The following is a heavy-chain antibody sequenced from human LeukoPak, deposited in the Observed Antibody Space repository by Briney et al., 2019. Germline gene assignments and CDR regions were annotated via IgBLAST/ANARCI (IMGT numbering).Heavy chain of an antibody. D-gene: IGHD3-22*01. CDR1: GFTFRSYA. Sequence: GGSLRLSCAASGFTFRSYAMHWVRQAPGKGLEWVAVISYDGSNKYYADSVKGRFTISRDNSKNTLYLQMNSLRAEDTAVYYCARDRGYYDSSGYYYFFWGQGTLVTVSS. V-gene: IGHV3-30-3*01. CDR3: ARDRGYYDSSGYYYFF. CDR2: ISYDGSNK. J-gene: IGHJ4*02.